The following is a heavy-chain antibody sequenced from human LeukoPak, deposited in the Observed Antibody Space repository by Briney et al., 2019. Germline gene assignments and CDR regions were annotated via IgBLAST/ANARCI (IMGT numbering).Heavy chain of an antibody. CDR3: ARGTGLGGDYVSN. Sequence: ASVKVSCKASGYTFITYYMHWVRQAPGQGLEWMGVISPSGGTTSYAQKFQARVTMTRDTSTSTVYMELSSLRSEDTAVYYCARGTGLGGDYVSNWGQGTLVTVSS. D-gene: IGHD4-17*01. CDR1: GYTFITYY. CDR2: ISPSGGTT. J-gene: IGHJ4*02. V-gene: IGHV1-46*01.